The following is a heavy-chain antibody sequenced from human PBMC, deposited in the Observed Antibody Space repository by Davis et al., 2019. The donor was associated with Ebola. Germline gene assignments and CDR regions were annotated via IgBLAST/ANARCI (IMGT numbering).Heavy chain of an antibody. Sequence: PGGSLRLSCAASGFTFSSYSMHWVRQAPGKGLEWVAVISDDGSNKYYADSVKGRFTISRDNSKNTLYLQMNSLRAEDTAVYYCARQGLIVGATTDTYYYYGMDVWGQGTTVTVSS. J-gene: IGHJ6*02. CDR1: GFTFSSYS. V-gene: IGHV3-30-3*01. CDR3: ARQGLIVGATTDTYYYYGMDV. CDR2: ISDDGSNK. D-gene: IGHD1-26*01.